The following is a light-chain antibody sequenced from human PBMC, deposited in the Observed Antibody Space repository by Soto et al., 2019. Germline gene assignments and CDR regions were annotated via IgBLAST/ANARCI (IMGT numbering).Light chain of an antibody. CDR1: SSNIGAGYD. CDR2: GNS. CDR3: QSYDSSLSGWKV. V-gene: IGLV1-40*01. J-gene: IGLJ2*01. Sequence: QSVLTQPPSVSGAPGQRVTISCTGSSSNIGAGYDVHWYHQLPGTAPKLLIYGNSNRPSGVPDRFSGSKSGTSASLAITGLHAEDEADYYCQSYDSSLSGWKVFGGGTKLTVL.